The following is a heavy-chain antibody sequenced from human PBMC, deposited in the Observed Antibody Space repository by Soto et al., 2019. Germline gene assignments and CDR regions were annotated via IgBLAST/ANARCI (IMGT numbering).Heavy chain of an antibody. J-gene: IGHJ4*02. Sequence: SETLSLTCTVSGGSISSYYWSWIRQPPGKGLEWIGYIYYSGSTNYNPSLKSRATISVDTSKNQFSLKLSSVTAADTAVYYCARSYYGSGSYYSGWGQGTMVTVYS. D-gene: IGHD3-10*01. CDR2: IYYSGST. V-gene: IGHV4-59*01. CDR1: GGSISSYY. CDR3: ARSYYGSGSYYSG.